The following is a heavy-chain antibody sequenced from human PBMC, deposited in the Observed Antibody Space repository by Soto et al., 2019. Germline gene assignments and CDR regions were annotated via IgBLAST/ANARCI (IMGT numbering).Heavy chain of an antibody. D-gene: IGHD6-19*01. Sequence: QVQLQESGPGLVKPSETLSLTCTVSGGSISSYYWSWIRQPPGKGLEWIGYIYYSGRTKYNPSLKRRVTISGATSKNQFSLKLSSVTAADTAVYYCARDRGRSSGLYGNAFDIWGQGTMVTVSS. CDR1: GGSISSYY. V-gene: IGHV4-59*01. CDR2: IYYSGRT. CDR3: ARDRGRSSGLYGNAFDI. J-gene: IGHJ3*02.